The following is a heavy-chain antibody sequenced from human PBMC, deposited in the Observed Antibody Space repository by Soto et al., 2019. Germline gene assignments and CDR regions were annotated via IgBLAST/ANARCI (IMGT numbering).Heavy chain of an antibody. CDR2: INPASGST. D-gene: IGHD6-13*01. J-gene: IGHJ4*02. CDR3: ARDLAAGDH. CDR1: GYTFTHYY. V-gene: IGHV1-46*01. Sequence: QVQLVQSGAEVKKPGASVKLSCRTSGYTFTHYYIHWVRQAPGQGLEWLGIINPASGSTNYAQEFQVRVTLTMDTSTTTVYMELSGLRAEDTAIFYCARDLAAGDHWGQGTLVTVSS.